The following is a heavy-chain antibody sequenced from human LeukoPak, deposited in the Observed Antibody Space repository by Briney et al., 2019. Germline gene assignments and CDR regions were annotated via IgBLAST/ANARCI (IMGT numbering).Heavy chain of an antibody. Sequence: GGSLRLSCAASGFTFSTYSMNWVRQAPGKGLEWVANIKPDGSEKYSVDSVKGRFTISRDNAKNSLYLQMNSLRAEDTAVYYCARDRHFGSGSYYPIADDNWGQGTLVTVSS. CDR2: IKPDGSEK. D-gene: IGHD3-10*01. J-gene: IGHJ4*02. CDR1: GFTFSTYS. CDR3: ARDRHFGSGSYYPIADDN. V-gene: IGHV3-7*01.